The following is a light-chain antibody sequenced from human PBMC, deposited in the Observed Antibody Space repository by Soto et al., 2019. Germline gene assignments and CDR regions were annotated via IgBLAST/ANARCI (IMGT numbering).Light chain of an antibody. CDR1: QGISSY. Sequence: AIRMTQSPSSLSASTGDRVTITCRASQGISSYLAWYQQKPGKAPKLLIYAASTLQSGVPSRFSGSGSGTDFPLTISGLQSEDFATYSCQQYYSYPYTFGQGTKLEIK. J-gene: IGKJ2*01. CDR3: QQYYSYPYT. V-gene: IGKV1-8*01. CDR2: AAS.